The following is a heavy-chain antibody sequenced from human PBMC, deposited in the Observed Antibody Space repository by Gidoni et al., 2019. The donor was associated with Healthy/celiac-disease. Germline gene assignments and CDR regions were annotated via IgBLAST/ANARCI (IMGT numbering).Heavy chain of an antibody. CDR1: GFTFSSYA. J-gene: IGHJ4*02. Sequence: QVQLVESGGGVVQPGRSLRLSCAASGFTFSSYAMHWVRQAPGKGLEWVAVISYDGSNKYYADSVKGRFTISRDNSKNTLYLQMNSLRAEDTAVYYCATGRWLQLRTDYWGQGTLVTVSS. CDR2: ISYDGSNK. V-gene: IGHV3-30-3*01. D-gene: IGHD5-12*01. CDR3: ATGRWLQLRTDY.